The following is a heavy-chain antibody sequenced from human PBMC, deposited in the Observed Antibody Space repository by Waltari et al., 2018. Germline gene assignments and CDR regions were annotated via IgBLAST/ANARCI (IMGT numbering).Heavy chain of an antibody. V-gene: IGHV3-7*01. CDR1: GFTFSSYW. Sequence: EVQMVESGGGLVQPGGSLRLSCAASGFTFSSYWMTWVRQAPGKGLDWVDNIKQDGSENYYVDSVKGRFTISRDDAKNSLYLQMNSLRNEDTAVYFCARVFVYGANSGKRPMDVWGKGTTVTVSS. D-gene: IGHD4-17*01. J-gene: IGHJ6*03. CDR3: ARVFVYGANSGKRPMDV. CDR2: IKQDGSEN.